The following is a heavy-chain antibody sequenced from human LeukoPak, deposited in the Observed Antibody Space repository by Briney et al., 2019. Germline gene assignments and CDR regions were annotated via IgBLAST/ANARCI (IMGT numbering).Heavy chain of an antibody. V-gene: IGHV1-18*01. J-gene: IGHJ6*02. CDR3: ARGGYLYYYYYYGMDV. D-gene: IGHD3-22*01. CDR2: ISAYNGNT. CDR1: GYTFTSYG. Sequence: GASVKVSCKASGYTFTSYGISWVRQAPGQGLEGMGLISAYNGNTNYAQKLQGRVTMTTDTSTSTAYMELRSLRSDDTAVYYCARGGYLYYYYYYGMDVWGQGTTVTVSS.